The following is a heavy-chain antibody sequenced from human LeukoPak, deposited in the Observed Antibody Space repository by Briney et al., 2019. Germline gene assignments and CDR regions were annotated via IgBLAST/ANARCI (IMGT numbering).Heavy chain of an antibody. D-gene: IGHD3-22*01. J-gene: IGHJ4*02. Sequence: SETLSLTCTVSGGFISSYYWSWIRQPPGKGLEWIGYIYYSGSTNYNPSLKSRVTISVDTSKNQFSLKLSSVTAADTAVYYCARLPAYYYDSSGYLDYWGQGTLVTVSS. V-gene: IGHV4-59*08. CDR2: IYYSGST. CDR1: GGFISSYY. CDR3: ARLPAYYYDSSGYLDY.